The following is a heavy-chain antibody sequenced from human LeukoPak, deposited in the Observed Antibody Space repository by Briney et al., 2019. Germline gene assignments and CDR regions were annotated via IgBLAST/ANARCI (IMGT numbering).Heavy chain of an antibody. D-gene: IGHD2-15*01. Sequence: KSSETLSLTCSVSGGSINSGDYYWSWIRQPPGKGLEWIGFIYYSGRTYYNPSLTNRVSISVDTSKNQCSLKLTSVSAADTAAYYCASSRGHYFDYWGPGTLVTVSS. V-gene: IGHV4-30-4*01. J-gene: IGHJ4*02. CDR3: ASSRGHYFDY. CDR2: IYYSGRT. CDR1: GGSINSGDYY.